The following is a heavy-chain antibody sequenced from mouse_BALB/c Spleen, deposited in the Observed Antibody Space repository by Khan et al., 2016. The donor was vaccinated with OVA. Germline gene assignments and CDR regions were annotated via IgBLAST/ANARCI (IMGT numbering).Heavy chain of an antibody. CDR2: ISSSGRT. CDR3: ARSVTSTTVVATDFDY. V-gene: IGHV3-2*02. Sequence: EVQLQESGPGPVNPSQSLSLTCTVTGYSITSDYAWNWIRPFPGNKLEWMGYISSSGRTSYNPSLKSRLSITRDTSKNQVFLQFNSVPTEDTTTYCCARSVTSTTVVATDFDYWGQGTTLTVSS. CDR1: GYSITSDYA. D-gene: IGHD1-1*01. J-gene: IGHJ2*01.